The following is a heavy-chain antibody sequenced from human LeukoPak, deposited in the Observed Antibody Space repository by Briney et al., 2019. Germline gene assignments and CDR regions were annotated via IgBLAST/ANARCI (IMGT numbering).Heavy chain of an antibody. CDR3: ARDFQTIYGDYGYFDY. Sequence: PGGSLRLSCAASGFTFRSYGMHWVRQAPGKGLEWVAVIWYDGSNKYYADSVKGRFTISRDNSKNTLYLQMNSLRAEDTAVYYCARDFQTIYGDYGYFDYWGQGTLVTVSS. J-gene: IGHJ4*02. V-gene: IGHV3-33*01. CDR2: IWYDGSNK. D-gene: IGHD4-17*01. CDR1: GFTFRSYG.